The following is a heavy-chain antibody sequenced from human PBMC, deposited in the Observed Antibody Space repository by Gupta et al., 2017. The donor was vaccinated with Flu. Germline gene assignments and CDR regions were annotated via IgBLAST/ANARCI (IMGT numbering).Heavy chain of an antibody. D-gene: IGHD5-24*01. CDR1: RSAFRSYW. J-gene: IGHJ5*02. CDR2: MAADVSVK. Sequence: QLVDTGGGMVQPGGSLSLSCQASRSAFRSYWLDSVRQAPGKGLEWVANMAADVSVKNYGDSLKGRFTISRDDARDSVYLQMNSLTAEETAVYYCARNRGWQQFDLWGQGALVTVSS. V-gene: IGHV3-7*01. CDR3: ARNRGWQQFDL.